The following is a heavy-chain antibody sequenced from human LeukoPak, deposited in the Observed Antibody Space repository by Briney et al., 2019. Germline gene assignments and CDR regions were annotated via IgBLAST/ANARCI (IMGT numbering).Heavy chain of an antibody. Sequence: PSETLSLTCTVSCGSISSYYWSWIRQPPGKGLEWIGYIYYSGSTNYNPSLKSRVTISVDTSKNQFSLKLSSVTAADTAVYYCATARRDGYNFYYYGMDVWGQGTTVTVSS. J-gene: IGHJ6*02. V-gene: IGHV4-59*01. CDR3: ATARRDGYNFYYYGMDV. D-gene: IGHD5-24*01. CDR2: IYYSGST. CDR1: CGSISSYY.